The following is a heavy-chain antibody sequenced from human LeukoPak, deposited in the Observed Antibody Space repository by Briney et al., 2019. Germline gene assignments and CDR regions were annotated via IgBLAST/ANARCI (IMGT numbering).Heavy chain of an antibody. CDR3: AGHRFASPLDS. CDR2: IFHTGGS. D-gene: IGHD3-10*01. V-gene: IGHV4-59*08. CDR1: GVSTSDSY. Sequence: SETLSLTCTVSGVSTSDSYWSWIRQPPGKGLEWIGYIFHTGGSHHNPSFRSRVSISLDTSKDQISLRLTSVTAADTAVYYCAGHRFASPLDSWGQGTLVTVSS. J-gene: IGHJ4*02.